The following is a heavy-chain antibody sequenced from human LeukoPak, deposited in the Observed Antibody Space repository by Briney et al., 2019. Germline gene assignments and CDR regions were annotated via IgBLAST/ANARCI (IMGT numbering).Heavy chain of an antibody. D-gene: IGHD6-19*01. CDR2: ISSSSSTI. V-gene: IGHV3-48*04. J-gene: IGHJ4*02. Sequence: GGSLRLSCAASGFTFSSYSMNWVRQAPGKGLEWVSYISSSSSTIYYADSVKGRFTISRDNAKNSLYLQMNSLRTEDTAVYYCAKALPVGAVAGTGGGYWGQGTLVTVSS. CDR1: GFTFSSYS. CDR3: AKALPVGAVAGTGGGY.